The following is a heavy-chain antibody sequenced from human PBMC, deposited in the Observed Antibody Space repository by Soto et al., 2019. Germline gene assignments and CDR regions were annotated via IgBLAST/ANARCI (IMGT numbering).Heavy chain of an antibody. V-gene: IGHV1-69*12. D-gene: IGHD3-10*01. Sequence: QVQLVQSGAEVKKPGSSVKVSCKASGGTFSSYAISWVRQAPGQGLEWMGGIIPIFGTANYAQKFQGRVTITADQSSSSAYMELSSLRSEDTGGYHCARDGGLYSYSSFDYWGQGTLVTVSS. CDR3: ARDGGLYSYSSFDY. CDR2: IIPIFGTA. J-gene: IGHJ4*02. CDR1: GGTFSSYA.